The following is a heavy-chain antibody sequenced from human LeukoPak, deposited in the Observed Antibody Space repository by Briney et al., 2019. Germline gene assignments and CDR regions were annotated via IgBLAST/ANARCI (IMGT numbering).Heavy chain of an antibody. D-gene: IGHD4-17*01. Sequence: ASVKVSCKASGGTFSSYAISWVRQAPGQGLEWMGGIIPIFGTANYAQKFQGRVTITADESTSTAYMELSSLRSEDTAVYYCARGYSTDYGDSLDYWGQGTLVTVSS. CDR3: ARGYSTDYGDSLDY. V-gene: IGHV1-69*13. CDR2: IIPIFGTA. CDR1: GGTFSSYA. J-gene: IGHJ4*02.